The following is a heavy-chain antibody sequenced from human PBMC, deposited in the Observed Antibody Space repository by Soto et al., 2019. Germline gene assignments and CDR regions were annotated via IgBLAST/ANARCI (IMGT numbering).Heavy chain of an antibody. CDR1: GYTFTSYD. J-gene: IGHJ1*01. D-gene: IGHD3-3*01. V-gene: IGHV1-8*01. CDR2: MNPNSGNT. Sequence: QVQLVQSGAEVKKPGASVKVSCKASGYTFTSYDINWVRQATGQGLEWMGWMNPNSGNTGYAQKFQGRVTMTRNTSISTAYMELSSLRSEDTAVYYCARAPGGYDFWGGYHPEYFQHWGQGTLVTVSS. CDR3: ARAPGGYDFWGGYHPEYFQH.